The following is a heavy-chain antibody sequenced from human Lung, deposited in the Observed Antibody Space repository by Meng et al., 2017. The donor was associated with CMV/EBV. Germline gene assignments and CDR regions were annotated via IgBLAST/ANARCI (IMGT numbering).Heavy chain of an antibody. V-gene: IGHV2-5*02. D-gene: IGHD3-10*01. CDR1: GFSPSTSGVG. J-gene: IGHJ5*02. CDR3: AHRPHYYASGGPGWFDP. Sequence: GXXLVXPTQTLTLTCAFSGFSPSTSGVGVGWIRQPPGKALEWLALIYWDDDKHYSTSLRSRLTITNDTSKNQVVLTMTNMDPVDTATYYCAHRPHYYASGGPGWFDPWXQGTLVTVSS. CDR2: IYWDDDK.